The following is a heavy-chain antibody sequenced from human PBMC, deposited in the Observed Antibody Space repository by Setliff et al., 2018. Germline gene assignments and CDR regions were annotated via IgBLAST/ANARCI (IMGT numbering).Heavy chain of an antibody. CDR1: GFTFNNYW. CDR3: ARDRISRYYDSGAHAFDI. Sequence: GGSLRLSCAASGFTFNNYWMGWVRQAPGKGLEWISYISGNANTRYYADSVKGRFTISRDNAKNSLYLQMNSLRAEDTAVYYCARDRISRYYDSGAHAFDIWGQGTMVTVSS. J-gene: IGHJ3*02. CDR2: ISGNANTR. V-gene: IGHV3-48*04. D-gene: IGHD3-22*01.